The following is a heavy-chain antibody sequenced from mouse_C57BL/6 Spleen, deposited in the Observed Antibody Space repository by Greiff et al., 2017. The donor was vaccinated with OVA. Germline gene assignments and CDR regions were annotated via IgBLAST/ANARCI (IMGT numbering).Heavy chain of an antibody. CDR2: IYPRSGNT. CDR1: GYTFTSYG. D-gene: IGHD3-2*02. J-gene: IGHJ4*01. CDR3: AGGGTAQATYAMDY. V-gene: IGHV1-81*01. Sequence: QVQLQQSGAELARPGASVKLSCKASGYTFTSYGISWVKQRTGQGLEWIGEIYPRSGNTYYNEKFKGKATLTADKSSSTASMELRSLTSEDSAVYVCAGGGTAQATYAMDYWGQGTSVTVSS.